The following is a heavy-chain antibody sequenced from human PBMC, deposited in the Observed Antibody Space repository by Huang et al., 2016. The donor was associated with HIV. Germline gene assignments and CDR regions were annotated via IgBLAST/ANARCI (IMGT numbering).Heavy chain of an antibody. CDR3: ARGAPDLDSHLDH. CDR1: GGTFNNA. Sequence: QVQLVQSGAEVKKPGSSVKVSCKVSGGTFNNAISWVRQAPGQGLEWMGGIIPIFGTPNYARKFQGRVTITADESTSIAYMELSSLRSEDTAVYYCARGAPDLDSHLDHWGQGTLVTASS. D-gene: IGHD3-3*01. V-gene: IGHV1-69*13. CDR2: IIPIFGTP. J-gene: IGHJ4*02.